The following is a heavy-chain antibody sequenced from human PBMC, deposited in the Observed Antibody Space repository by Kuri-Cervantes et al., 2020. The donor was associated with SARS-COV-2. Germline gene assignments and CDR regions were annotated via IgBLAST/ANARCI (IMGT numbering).Heavy chain of an antibody. CDR1: GGSISSGSYY. CDR3: ARVYYDSSGYYSGFDY. V-gene: IGHV4-61*02. J-gene: IGHJ4*02. D-gene: IGHD3-22*01. CDR2: IYTSGST. Sequence: LRLSCTVSGGSISSGSYYWSWIRQPAGKGLEWIGRIYTSGSTNYNPSLKSRVTISVDTSKNQFSLKLSSVTAADTAVYYCARVYYDSSGYYSGFDYWGQGTLVTVSS.